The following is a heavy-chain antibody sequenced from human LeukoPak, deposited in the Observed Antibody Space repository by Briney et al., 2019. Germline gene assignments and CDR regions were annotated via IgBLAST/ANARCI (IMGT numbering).Heavy chain of an antibody. J-gene: IGHJ4*02. CDR2: ISDNGGST. Sequence: GGSLRLSCAASGFTFGSYSMNWVRQAPGKGLEWVSSISDNGGSTYYTDSVKGRFTISRDNSKNTLWLQMNSLRAEDTAVYYCVKERGNTYSSYDYWAQGTLVTVSS. V-gene: IGHV3-23*01. D-gene: IGHD1-26*01. CDR1: GFTFGSYS. CDR3: VKERGNTYSSYDY.